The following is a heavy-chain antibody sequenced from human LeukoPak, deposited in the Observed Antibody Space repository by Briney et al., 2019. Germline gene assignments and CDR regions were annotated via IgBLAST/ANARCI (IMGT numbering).Heavy chain of an antibody. CDR3: ARTLGVAVFSNSYYFDY. CDR1: GDSISSYY. Sequence: SETLSLTCAVSGDSISSYYWSWIRHLPGKGLEWMGYIYYTGSTNYNPSLKSRVTISVDTSKNQFSLKLSSVTAADTAVYYCARTLGVAVFSNSYYFDYWGQGTLVTVSS. CDR2: IYYTGST. D-gene: IGHD4-11*01. V-gene: IGHV4-59*01. J-gene: IGHJ4*02.